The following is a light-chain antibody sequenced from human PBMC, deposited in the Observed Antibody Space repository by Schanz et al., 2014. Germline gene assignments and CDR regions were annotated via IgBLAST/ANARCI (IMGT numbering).Light chain of an antibody. CDR3: SSYAGTYSPVV. V-gene: IGLV2-14*03. CDR1: SSDVGGYNY. Sequence: QSALTQPASVSGSPGQSITISCTGTSSDVGGYNYVTWYQQYPGKAPKVIIYDVSDRPSGVSNRFSGSKSGNTASLTISGLQPEDEADYYCSSYAGTYSPVVFGGGTKLTVL. J-gene: IGLJ2*01. CDR2: DVS.